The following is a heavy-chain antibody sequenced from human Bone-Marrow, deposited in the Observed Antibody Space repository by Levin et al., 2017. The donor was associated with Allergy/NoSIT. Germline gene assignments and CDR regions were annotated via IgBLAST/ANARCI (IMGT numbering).Heavy chain of an antibody. V-gene: IGHV3-7*04. J-gene: IGHJ4*02. CDR2: IKEDGSEK. CDR1: GFTFSSSW. D-gene: IGHD3-3*01. Sequence: GGSLRLSCVVSGFTFSSSWMSWVRQAPGKGLEWVANIKEDGSEKYYVDSVKGRFTISRDNAKNSLYLQMNTLRVEDTAVYYCAMDLSPGEWDYWGQGTLVTVSA. CDR3: AMDLSPGEWDY.